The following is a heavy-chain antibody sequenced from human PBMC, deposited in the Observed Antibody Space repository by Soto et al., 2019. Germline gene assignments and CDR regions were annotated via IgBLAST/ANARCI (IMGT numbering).Heavy chain of an antibody. CDR2: ISSSSSTI. D-gene: IGHD2-2*01. J-gene: IGHJ6*02. V-gene: IGHV3-48*02. CDR1: GFTFSSYA. Sequence: PGGSLRLSCAASGFTFSSYAMSWVRQAPGKGLEWVSYISSSSSTIYYADSVKGRFTISRDNAKNPLYLQMNSLRDEDTAVYYCASMYEYQLNYYYYGMDVWGQGTTVTVS. CDR3: ASMYEYQLNYYYYGMDV.